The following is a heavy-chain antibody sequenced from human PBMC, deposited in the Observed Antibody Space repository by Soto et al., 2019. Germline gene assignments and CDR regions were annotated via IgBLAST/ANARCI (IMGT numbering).Heavy chain of an antibody. CDR1: GFTFSSYA. J-gene: IGHJ4*02. CDR2: ISGSGGST. Sequence: GGSLRPSCAASGFTFSSYAMSWVRQAPGKGLEWVSAISGSGGSTYYADSVKGRFTISRDNSKNTLYLQMNSLRAEDTAVYYCAKDTYSSGWHHDYWGQGTLVTVSS. CDR3: AKDTYSSGWHHDY. V-gene: IGHV3-23*01. D-gene: IGHD6-19*01.